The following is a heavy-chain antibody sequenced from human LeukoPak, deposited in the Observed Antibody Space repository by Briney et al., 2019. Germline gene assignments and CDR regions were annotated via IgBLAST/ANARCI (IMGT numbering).Heavy chain of an antibody. D-gene: IGHD3-22*01. CDR2: LTNSGGSGGVT. J-gene: IGHJ4*02. CDR3: AKAMSTDHYDSTGFYRVDFDS. CDR1: GFTFSTYA. V-gene: IGHV3-23*01. Sequence: QPGGSLRLSCAASGFTFSTYAMSWVRQAPGKGLEWVSALTNSGGSGGVTYYADSVKGRFIISRDNSKSTLYLQLSSLRAEDTAVYYCAKAMSTDHYDSTGFYRVDFDSWGQGTLVTVSS.